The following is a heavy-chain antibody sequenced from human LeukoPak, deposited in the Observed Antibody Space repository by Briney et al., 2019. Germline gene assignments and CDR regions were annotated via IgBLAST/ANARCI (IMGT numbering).Heavy chain of an antibody. Sequence: SETLSLTCTVSGYSISSGYYWGWIRQPPGKWLEWIGSIYYSGSTYYNPSLKSRVTVSVDTSKNQFSLKLSSVTAADTAVYYCARGGGGWYEDYWGQGTLVTVSS. J-gene: IGHJ4*02. CDR2: IYYSGST. CDR3: ARGGGGWYEDY. V-gene: IGHV4-38-2*02. D-gene: IGHD6-19*01. CDR1: GYSISSGYY.